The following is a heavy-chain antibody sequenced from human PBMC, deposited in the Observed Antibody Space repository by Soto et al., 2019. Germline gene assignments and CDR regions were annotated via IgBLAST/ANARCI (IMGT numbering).Heavy chain of an antibody. CDR2: ISSSSSYI. CDR1: GFTFSSYS. J-gene: IGHJ4*02. V-gene: IGHV3-21*01. CDR3: ASLTSTVKRDY. D-gene: IGHD4-17*01. Sequence: GGSLRLSCAASGFTFSSYSMNWVRQAPGKGLEWVSSISSSSSYIYYADSVKGRFTISRDNAKNSLYLQMNSLRAEDTAVYYCASLTSTVKRDYWGQGTLVTVSS.